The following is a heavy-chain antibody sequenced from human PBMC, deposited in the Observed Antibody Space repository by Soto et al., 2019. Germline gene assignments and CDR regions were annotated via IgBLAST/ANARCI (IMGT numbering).Heavy chain of an antibody. Sequence: VAAVEVSCKASGYTFTSYAMHWVRQAPGQRREWMGWINAGNGNTKYSQKFQGRVTITRDTSASTAYMELSSLRSEDTAVYYCAREYFEWYYGMDVWGQGTSVTVSS. V-gene: IGHV1-3*01. CDR1: GYTFTSYA. CDR2: INAGNGNT. CDR3: AREYFEWYYGMDV. J-gene: IGHJ6*02. D-gene: IGHD3-9*01.